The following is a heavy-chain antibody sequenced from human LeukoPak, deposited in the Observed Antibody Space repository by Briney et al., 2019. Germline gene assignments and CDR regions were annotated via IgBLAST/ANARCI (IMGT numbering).Heavy chain of an antibody. Sequence: GGSLRLSCAASGFTFSSYGMHWVRQAPGKGLEWVAFIRYDGSNKYYADSVKGRFTISRDNSKIMLYLQMNSLRAEDTAVYYCAKEGNWEVGAPFDYWGQGTLVTVSS. D-gene: IGHD1-26*01. V-gene: IGHV3-30*02. CDR1: GFTFSSYG. J-gene: IGHJ4*02. CDR3: AKEGNWEVGAPFDY. CDR2: IRYDGSNK.